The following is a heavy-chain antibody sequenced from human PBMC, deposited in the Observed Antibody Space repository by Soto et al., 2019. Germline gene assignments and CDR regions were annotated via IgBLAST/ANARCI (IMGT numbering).Heavy chain of an antibody. CDR1: GGTFSSYS. CDR2: LIPMFGTT. J-gene: IGHJ6*02. Sequence: QVQLVQSGAEVKTPGSSVKVSCEASGGTFSSYSINWVRQAPGQGLEWMGRLIPMFGTTDYAQRFQGRVTFAADESTTTASMEVTDLTSEYTAVYYCAIAAVLTFTRFHDVDVWAQGTTVTVSS. D-gene: IGHD2-2*01. CDR3: AIAAVLTFTRFHDVDV. V-gene: IGHV1-69*18.